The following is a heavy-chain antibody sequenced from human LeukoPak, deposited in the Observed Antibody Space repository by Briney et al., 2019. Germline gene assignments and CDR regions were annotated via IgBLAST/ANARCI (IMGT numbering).Heavy chain of an antibody. CDR3: AELGITMIGGV. CDR2: IKWNGGST. CDR1: GFSFDDYG. V-gene: IGHV3-20*04. D-gene: IGHD3-10*02. Sequence: GGSLRLSCATSGFSFDDYGMSWVRQAPGKGLEWVSGIKWNGGSTGYADSVKGRFTISRDNAKNSLYLQMNSLRAEDTAVYYCAELGITMIGGVWGKGTTVTISS. J-gene: IGHJ6*04.